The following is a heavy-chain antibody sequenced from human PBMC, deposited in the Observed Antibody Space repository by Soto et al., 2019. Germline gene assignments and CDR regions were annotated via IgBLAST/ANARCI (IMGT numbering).Heavy chain of an antibody. CDR3: ERDRIKRGTPQFSAL. D-gene: IGHD2-15*01. CDR2: IYSGGST. J-gene: IGHJ1*01. V-gene: IGHV3-53*01. CDR1: GFTVNGNY. Sequence: LRLFCRDCGFTVNGNYVSCVRQPPVKGLEWVSVIYSGGSTYYADSVKGRFTISRDNSKNTLYLTMNSLSAEDTAVYYCERDRIKRGTPQFSALWGKGTLVPVS.